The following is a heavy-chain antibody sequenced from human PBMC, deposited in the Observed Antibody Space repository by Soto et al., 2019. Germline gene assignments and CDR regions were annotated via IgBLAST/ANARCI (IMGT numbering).Heavy chain of an antibody. CDR3: ARFGDTTVTTSHYFQH. D-gene: IGHD4-17*01. CDR2: INPNSGGT. V-gene: IGHV1-2*04. J-gene: IGHJ1*01. Sequence: ASVKVSCKASGYTFTGYYMHWVRQAPGQGLEWMGWINPNSGGTNYAQKFQGWVTMTRDTSISTAYMELSRLRSDDTAVYYCARFGDTTVTTSHYFQHWGQGTLVTVSS. CDR1: GYTFTGYY.